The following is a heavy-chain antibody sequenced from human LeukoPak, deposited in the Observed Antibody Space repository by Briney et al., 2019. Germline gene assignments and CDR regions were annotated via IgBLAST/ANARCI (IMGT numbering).Heavy chain of an antibody. Sequence: PAGPLRLSCTASGFTFSSYEMNWVRQAPGKGLEWVSYITSSDSIIYHADSVKGRFTMSRDNAKNSLYLQMNSLRAEDTAVYYYAREPSGRYDGFDIWGQGTMVTVSS. CDR2: ITSSDSII. CDR1: GFTFSSYE. V-gene: IGHV3-48*03. J-gene: IGHJ3*02. D-gene: IGHD1-26*01. CDR3: AREPSGRYDGFDI.